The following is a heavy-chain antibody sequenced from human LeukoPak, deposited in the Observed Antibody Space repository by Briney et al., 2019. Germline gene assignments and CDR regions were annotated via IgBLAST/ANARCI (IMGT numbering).Heavy chain of an antibody. CDR2: IYPGDSDT. CDR3: ARLRITMVRGVMVFDY. D-gene: IGHD3-10*01. V-gene: IGHV5-51*01. CDR1: GYRFTSYW. J-gene: IGHJ4*02. Sequence: GESLKISCKGSGYRFTSYWIGWVRQMPGKGLEWMGIIYPGDSDTRYSPSFQGQVTISADKSISTAYLQWSSLKASDTAMYYCARLRITMVRGVMVFDYWGQGTLVTVSS.